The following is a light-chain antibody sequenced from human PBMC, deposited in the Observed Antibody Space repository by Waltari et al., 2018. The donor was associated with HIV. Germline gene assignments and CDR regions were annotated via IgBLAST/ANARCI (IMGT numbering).Light chain of an antibody. CDR1: QSISNI. J-gene: IGKJ1*01. CDR3: QKYNNWPPT. CDR2: GAS. V-gene: IGKV3-15*01. Sequence: EIVMTQSPATLSVSPGERATLYCRASQSISNILAWYQQKPGQAPRLLIYGASTRATGIPASFSGSGSGTEFTLTISSLQSEDFAVYYCQKYNNWPPTFGQGTKVEIK.